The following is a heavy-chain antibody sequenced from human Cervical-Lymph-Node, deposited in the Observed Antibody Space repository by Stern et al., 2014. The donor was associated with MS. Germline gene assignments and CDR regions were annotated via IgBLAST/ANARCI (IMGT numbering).Heavy chain of an antibody. D-gene: IGHD2/OR15-2a*01. CDR1: GGSINIGYFY. CDR2: VFDTGST. J-gene: IGHJ4*02. CDR3: ARIRRDNSATYRSN. V-gene: IGHV4-31*03. Sequence: QLQLQESGPGLVKPSQTLSLTCTVSGGSINIGYFYWTWVRQHPGQGLELIGRVFDTGSTDYNPSLTSRIHMSVDTYKNQISLTLTSVTAADTAVYYCARIRRDNSATYRSNWGQGKLVTVSS.